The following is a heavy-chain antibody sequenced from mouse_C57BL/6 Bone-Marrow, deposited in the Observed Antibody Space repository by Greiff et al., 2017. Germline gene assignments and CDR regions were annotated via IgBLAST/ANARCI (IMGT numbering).Heavy chain of an antibody. J-gene: IGHJ2*01. D-gene: IGHD2-3*01. Sequence: VQLVESGPELVKPGASVKISCKASGYTFTDYYINWVKQRPGQGLEWIGWIYPGSGNTKYNEKFKGKATLTVDTSSSTAYMQLSSLTSEDSAVYFCARRNDGYYAYYFDYWGQGTTLTVSS. CDR3: ARRNDGYYAYYFDY. CDR2: IYPGSGNT. CDR1: GYTFTDYY. V-gene: IGHV1-84*01.